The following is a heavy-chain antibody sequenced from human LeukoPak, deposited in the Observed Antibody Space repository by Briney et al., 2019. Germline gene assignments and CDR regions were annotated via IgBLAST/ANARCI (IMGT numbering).Heavy chain of an antibody. CDR1: GFTFSSYS. V-gene: IGHV3-21*01. CDR3: ARVTPHTAMANELDAFDI. D-gene: IGHD5-18*01. Sequence: GGTLRLSCAASGFTFSSYSMNWVRQAPGKGLEGVSSICISSSYIYYATSLKARFTISRDNARNSPYLQMNSLRAEDTAVYYFARVTPHTAMANELDAFDIWGQGTMVTVP. CDR2: ICISSSYI. J-gene: IGHJ3*02.